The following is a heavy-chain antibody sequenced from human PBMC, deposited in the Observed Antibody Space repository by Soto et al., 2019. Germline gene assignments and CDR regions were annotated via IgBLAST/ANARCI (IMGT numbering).Heavy chain of an antibody. CDR1: GFTFRNYW. V-gene: IGHV3-74*01. CDR3: VRGGYYYSGGFYPPFDP. CDR2: IDGDGRTT. D-gene: IGHD3-10*01. J-gene: IGHJ5*02. Sequence: EVQLLESGGDLVQPGGSLRLSCGASGFTFRNYWMHWVRQAPGKGLVWVSRIDGDGRTTNYADSVRGRLTISRDNAKNTLYLQMNRLRVEDTAVYYCVRGGYYYSGGFYPPFDPWGQGTLVSVSS.